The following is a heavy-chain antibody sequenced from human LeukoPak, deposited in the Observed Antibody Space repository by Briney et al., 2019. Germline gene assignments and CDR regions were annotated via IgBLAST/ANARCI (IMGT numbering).Heavy chain of an antibody. CDR3: AIVVVVAATYWFDP. V-gene: IGHV1-18*01. D-gene: IGHD2-15*01. Sequence: ASVKVSCKASGYTFTSYGISWVRQAPGQGLEWMGWISAYNGNTNYAQKLQGRVTMTTDTSTSTAYMELRSLRSDDTAVYYCAIVVVVAATYWFDPWGQGTLVTVSS. CDR1: GYTFTSYG. CDR2: ISAYNGNT. J-gene: IGHJ5*02.